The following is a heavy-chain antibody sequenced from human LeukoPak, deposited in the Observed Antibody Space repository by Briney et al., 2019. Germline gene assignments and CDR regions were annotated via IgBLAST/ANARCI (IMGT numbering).Heavy chain of an antibody. CDR2: IIPIFGTA. D-gene: IGHD6-6*01. J-gene: IGHJ3*02. Sequence: SVKVSCKASGGTFSSYAISWVRQAPGQGLEWMGGIIPIFGTANYAQKFQGRVTITADKSTSTAYMELSSLRSEDTAVYYCARGWEYSSSYAFDIWGQGTMVTVSS. CDR1: GGTFSSYA. CDR3: ARGWEYSSSYAFDI. V-gene: IGHV1-69*06.